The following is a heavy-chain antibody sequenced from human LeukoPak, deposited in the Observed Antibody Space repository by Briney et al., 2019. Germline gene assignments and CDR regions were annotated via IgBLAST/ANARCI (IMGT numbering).Heavy chain of an antibody. Sequence: PSETLSLTCTVSGGSVRDSSFYWGWLRQPPGKGLEWIGDIYFTGSTYYNPSVKSRVTMSLDTSKNQVSLKLSSVTAADTAVHYCARGEYLNAFDIWGQGTMVTVSS. D-gene: IGHD2/OR15-2a*01. CDR3: ARGEYLNAFDI. CDR2: IYFTGST. J-gene: IGHJ3*02. V-gene: IGHV4-39*07. CDR1: GGSVRDSSFY.